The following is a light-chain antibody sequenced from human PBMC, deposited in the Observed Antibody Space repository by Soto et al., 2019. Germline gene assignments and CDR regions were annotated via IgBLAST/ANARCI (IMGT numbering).Light chain of an antibody. CDR1: QSITTH. CDR2: AAS. CDR3: QQSYSTPTPPT. V-gene: IGKV1-39*01. J-gene: IGKJ2*01. Sequence: DIQMTQSPSSLSASVGDRVTMTCRASQSITTHVNWYQQKPGKAPKLQIYAASILQSGVPSRFSGSGSGTDFTLTISSLQPEDFATYFCQQSYSTPTPPTFGQGTKVEIK.